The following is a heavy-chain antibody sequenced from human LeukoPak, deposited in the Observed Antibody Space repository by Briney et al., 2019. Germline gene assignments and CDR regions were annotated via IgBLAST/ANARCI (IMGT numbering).Heavy chain of an antibody. V-gene: IGHV3-30*02. CDR1: GFTFSSYG. D-gene: IGHD5-18*01. J-gene: IGHJ4*02. CDR3: AKEDGGYSYGYGDFDY. Sequence: GGSLRLSCAASGFTFSSYGMHWVRRAPGKGLEWVAFIRYDGSNKYYADSVKGRFTISRDNSKNTLYLQMNSLRAEDTAVYYCAKEDGGYSYGYGDFDYWGQGTLVTVSS. CDR2: IRYDGSNK.